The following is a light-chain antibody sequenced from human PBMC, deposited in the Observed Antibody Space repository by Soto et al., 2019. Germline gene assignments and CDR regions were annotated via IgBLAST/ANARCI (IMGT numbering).Light chain of an antibody. J-gene: IGKJ3*01. CDR2: DAS. CDR3: QQRSNWPLT. CDR1: QSISRSY. Sequence: EIVLTQSPGTLSLSLGERATLSCRASQSISRSYLAWYQQKPGQAPRLLIYDASNRATGIPARFSGSGSGTDFTLTISSLEPEDFAVYYCQQRSNWPLTFGPGTKVDIK. V-gene: IGKV3-11*01.